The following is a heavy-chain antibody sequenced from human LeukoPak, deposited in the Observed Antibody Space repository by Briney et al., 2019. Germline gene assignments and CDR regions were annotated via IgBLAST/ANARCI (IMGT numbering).Heavy chain of an antibody. V-gene: IGHV4-30-2*01. D-gene: IGHD6-19*01. CDR3: ARNGGASGWGNWFDP. Sequence: SQTLSLTCAVSGGSISSGGYSWSWIRQPPGKGLEWIGYIYHSGSTYYNPSLKSRVTISMDKSMNHLSLQLSSVTAADTAVYYCARNGGASGWGNWFDPWGQGTLVTVSS. CDR2: IYHSGST. CDR1: GGSISSGGYS. J-gene: IGHJ5*02.